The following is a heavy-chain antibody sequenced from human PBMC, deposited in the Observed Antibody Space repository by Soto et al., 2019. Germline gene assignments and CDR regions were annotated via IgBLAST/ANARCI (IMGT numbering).Heavy chain of an antibody. J-gene: IGHJ4*01. V-gene: IGHV3-48*02. CDR3: MRDSQWAFDY. CDR1: GFTFSSYS. Sequence: EVQLVESGGGLVQPGGSLRLSCVVSGFTFSSYSMSWVRQTPGKGLEWIAYISNIDNIISYSPSVKGRFTISSDDAEHTISLLRNSLTDEDTAVYYCMRDSQWAFDYWGHGTLVTVSS. D-gene: IGHD1-26*01. CDR2: ISNIDNII.